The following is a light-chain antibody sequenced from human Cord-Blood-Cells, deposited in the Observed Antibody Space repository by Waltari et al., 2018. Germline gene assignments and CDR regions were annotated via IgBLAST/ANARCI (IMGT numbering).Light chain of an antibody. CDR3: QQYGSSPDS. CDR1: QSFSSSY. CDR2: GAS. J-gene: IGKJ2*03. Sequence: EIVLKQSPGTLSLSPGERATPPCRASQSFSSSYLAWYQQKPGQAPRLLIYGASSRATGIPDRFSGSGSGTDFTLTISRLEPEDFAVYYCQQYGSSPDSFGQGTKLEIK. V-gene: IGKV3-20*01.